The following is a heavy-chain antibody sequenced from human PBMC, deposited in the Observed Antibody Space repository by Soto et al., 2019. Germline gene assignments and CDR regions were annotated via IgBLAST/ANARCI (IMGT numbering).Heavy chain of an antibody. J-gene: IGHJ5*02. CDR3: ARVNCSGGSCYWEINWLDP. D-gene: IGHD2-15*01. Sequence: DTLSLTCTVSGGSISSYYWSWIRQPAGKGLEWIGRIYTSGSTNYNPSLKSRVTMSVDTSKNQFSLKLSSVTAADTAVYYCARVNCSGGSCYWEINWLDPWGQGTMVTVYS. CDR1: GGSISSYY. V-gene: IGHV4-4*07. CDR2: IYTSGST.